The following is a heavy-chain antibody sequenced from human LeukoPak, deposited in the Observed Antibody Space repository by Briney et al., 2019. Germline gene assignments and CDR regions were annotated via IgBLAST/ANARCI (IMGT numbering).Heavy chain of an antibody. CDR3: ARLIGKGGRQQLFDL. CDR1: GGSFSGYY. Sequence: SETLSLTCAVYGGSFSGYYWSWIRQPPGKGLEWIGEINHSGSTNYNLSLKSRVTISVDTSKNQFSLKLSSVTAADTAVYYCARLIGKGGRQQLFDLWGRGTLVTVSS. CDR2: INHSGST. J-gene: IGHJ2*01. V-gene: IGHV4-34*01. D-gene: IGHD6-13*01.